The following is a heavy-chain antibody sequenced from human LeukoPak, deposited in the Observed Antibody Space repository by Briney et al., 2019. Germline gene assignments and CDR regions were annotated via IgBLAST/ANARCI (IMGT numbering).Heavy chain of an antibody. V-gene: IGHV3-21*01. Sequence: PGGSLRLSCAASEFTFRTCAMNWVRQAPGKGLEWVASISSTSSFISYADSVKGRFTISRDNAKNSLFLQMNSLRAEDTAVYYCVKSGGVATTYFDYWGQGTLVTVSS. CDR1: EFTFRTCA. J-gene: IGHJ4*02. CDR3: VKSGGVATTYFDY. CDR2: ISSTSSFI. D-gene: IGHD5-12*01.